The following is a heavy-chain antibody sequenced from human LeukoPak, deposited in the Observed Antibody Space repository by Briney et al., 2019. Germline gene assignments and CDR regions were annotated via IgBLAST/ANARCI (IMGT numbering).Heavy chain of an antibody. CDR3: ARGGRLDY. V-gene: IGHV4-34*01. J-gene: IGHJ4*02. Sequence: SETLSLTCAVYGGSFSGYYWSWTRQPPGKGLEWIGEINHSGSTNYNPSLKSRVTISVDTSKNQFSLKLSSVTAADTAVYYCARGGRLDYWGQGTLVTVSS. CDR1: GGSFSGYY. CDR2: INHSGST.